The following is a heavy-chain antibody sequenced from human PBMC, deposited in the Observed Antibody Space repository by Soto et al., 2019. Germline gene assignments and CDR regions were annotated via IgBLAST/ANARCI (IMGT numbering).Heavy chain of an antibody. J-gene: IGHJ4*01. Sequence: QVQVVESGGGLVEPGGSLRLSCAASGFFFSDYFMSWIRQTPGKGLEWISSISSRGWQMYYADSVKGRFTISRDDARKSVFLQIDRLKGDDTAVYYSARGADAAVAPHCWGHGNLVNVS. CDR2: ISSRGWQM. V-gene: IGHV3-11*01. CDR1: GFFFSDYF. D-gene: IGHD2-2*01. CDR3: ARGADAAVAPHC.